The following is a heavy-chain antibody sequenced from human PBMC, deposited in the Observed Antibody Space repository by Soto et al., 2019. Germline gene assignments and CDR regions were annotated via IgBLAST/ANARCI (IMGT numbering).Heavy chain of an antibody. CDR1: GFTFGGYA. V-gene: IGHV3-49*04. J-gene: IGHJ5*02. Sequence: PGGSLRLSCAASGFTFGGYAMSWVRQAPGKGLEWVGFIRSKAYGGTTEYAASVKGRFTISRDDSKSIAYLQMNSLKTEDTAVYYCTSLDIVVVVPTRFGPWGQGTLVTVSS. CDR2: IRSKAYGGTT. D-gene: IGHD2-15*01. CDR3: TSLDIVVVVPTRFGP.